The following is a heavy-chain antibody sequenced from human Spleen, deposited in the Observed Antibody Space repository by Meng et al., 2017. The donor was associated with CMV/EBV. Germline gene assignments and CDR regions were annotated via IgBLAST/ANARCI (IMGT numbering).Heavy chain of an antibody. V-gene: IGHV3-66*02. CDR3: ARDRLSLITMIVTGLDV. Sequence: GGSLRLSCAASGFTFSSYSMNWVRQAPGKGPERVSSIFSDGTAYNADSVRGRFTVSRDISKNTLYLQMNSLRADDTAIHYCARDRLSLITMIVTGLDVWGQGTTVTVSS. CDR2: IFSDGTA. D-gene: IGHD3-22*01. CDR1: GFTFSSYS. J-gene: IGHJ6*02.